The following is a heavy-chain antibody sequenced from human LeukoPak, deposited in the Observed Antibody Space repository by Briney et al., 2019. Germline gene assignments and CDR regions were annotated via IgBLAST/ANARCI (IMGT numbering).Heavy chain of an antibody. D-gene: IGHD3-22*01. CDR2: IYYSGST. Sequence: SETLSLTCTVSGGSISSYYWSWIRQPPGKGLEWIGYIYYSGSTYYNPSLKSRVTISVDTSKNQFSLKLSSVTAADTAVYYCARTANYYDSSGYLLINWFDPWGQGTLVTVSS. CDR3: ARTANYYDSSGYLLINWFDP. J-gene: IGHJ5*02. V-gene: IGHV4-59*12. CDR1: GGSISSYY.